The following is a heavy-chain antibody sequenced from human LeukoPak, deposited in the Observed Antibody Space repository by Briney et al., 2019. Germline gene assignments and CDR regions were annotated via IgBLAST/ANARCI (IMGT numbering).Heavy chain of an antibody. CDR3: ARDRRNSDY. Sequence: ASVKVSCKASGYSFTGYYMHWVRQAPGQGLEWMGWINPNSGGTNYARNFQGRVTMTRDTSISTAYMDLSRLRSDDTAVYYCARDRRNSDYWGQGTLVTVSS. D-gene: IGHD5-24*01. CDR1: GYSFTGYY. J-gene: IGHJ4*02. CDR2: INPNSGGT. V-gene: IGHV1-2*02.